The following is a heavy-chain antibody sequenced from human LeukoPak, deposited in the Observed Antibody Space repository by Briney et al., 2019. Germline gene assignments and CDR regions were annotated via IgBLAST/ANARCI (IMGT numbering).Heavy chain of an antibody. CDR2: IYPGDSDT. D-gene: IGHD3-22*01. CDR1: GYSFTSYW. Sequence: GESLKISCKGSGYSFTSYWIGWVRQMPGKGLEWMGIIYPGDSDTRYSPSFQGQVTISADKSISTAYLQRSSLKASDTAMYYCASSYYYDSSGYLFLYYWGQGTLVTVSS. V-gene: IGHV5-51*01. J-gene: IGHJ4*02. CDR3: ASSYYYDSSGYLFLYY.